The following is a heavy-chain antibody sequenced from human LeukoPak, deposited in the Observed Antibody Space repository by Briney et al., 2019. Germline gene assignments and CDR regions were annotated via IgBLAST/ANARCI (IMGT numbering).Heavy chain of an antibody. J-gene: IGHJ4*02. CDR2: IYYSGIT. CDR3: ARQSSGRYYFDY. V-gene: IGHV4-39*01. CDR1: GGSISSSSHY. Sequence: SETLSLTCTVSGGSISSSSHYWGWIRQPPGKGLEWIESIYYSGITYYNSSLQSRATITLDTSKNQFSLNLSSMNAAETAVYYCARQSSGRYYFDYWGQGALVTVSS. D-gene: IGHD3-16*02.